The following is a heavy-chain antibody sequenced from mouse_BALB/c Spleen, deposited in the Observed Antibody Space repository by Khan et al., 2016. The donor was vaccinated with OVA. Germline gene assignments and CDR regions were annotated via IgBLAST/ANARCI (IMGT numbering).Heavy chain of an antibody. V-gene: IGHV1-4*01. J-gene: IGHJ2*01. CDR2: INPSSGYT. CDR1: GYTFTTYT. CDR3: ARSLYYYGSSYDD. D-gene: IGHD1-1*01. Sequence: QVQLQQSGTELTRPGASVKMSCKASGYTFTTYTMHWIKQRPGQGLEWIVYINPSSGYTNYNQRFKDKATLTADKYSSTAYMQLNSLTSEDSAVYYCARSLYYYGSSYDDWGLGTTLTVSS.